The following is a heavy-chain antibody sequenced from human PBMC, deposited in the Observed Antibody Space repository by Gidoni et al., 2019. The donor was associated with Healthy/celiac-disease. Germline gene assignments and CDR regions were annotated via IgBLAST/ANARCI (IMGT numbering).Heavy chain of an antibody. Sequence: EVQLVQSGAEVKKPGESLKISCKGSGYSFTRCWIGWVRQMPGKGLEWMGITYPGDSDTRYSPSFQGQVTISADKSISTAYLQWSSLKASDTAMYYCARPKLRFLEWLPYFDYWGQGTLVTVSS. J-gene: IGHJ4*02. D-gene: IGHD3-3*01. V-gene: IGHV5-51*03. CDR2: TYPGDSDT. CDR1: GYSFTRCW. CDR3: ARPKLRFLEWLPYFDY.